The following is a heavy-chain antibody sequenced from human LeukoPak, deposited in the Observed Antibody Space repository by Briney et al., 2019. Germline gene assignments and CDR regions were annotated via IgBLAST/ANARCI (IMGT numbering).Heavy chain of an antibody. D-gene: IGHD3-3*01. J-gene: IGHJ5*02. CDR3: ARANYDFWSGYPGGRHAFDP. Sequence: GASVKVSCKASGYTFTSYYMHWVRQAPGQGLEWMGIINPSGGSTSYAQKFQGRVTMTRDTSTSTVYMELSSLRSEDTAVYYCARANYDFWSGYPGGRHAFDPWGQGTLVTVSS. CDR1: GYTFTSYY. CDR2: INPSGGST. V-gene: IGHV1-46*01.